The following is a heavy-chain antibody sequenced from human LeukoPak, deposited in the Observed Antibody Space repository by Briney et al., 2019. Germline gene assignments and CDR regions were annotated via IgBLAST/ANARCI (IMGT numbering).Heavy chain of an antibody. D-gene: IGHD3-22*01. CDR1: GGSISSGGYY. J-gene: IGHJ4*02. V-gene: IGHV4-31*03. CDR3: ARDTYYYDSSGYAVFDY. Sequence: SQTLSLTCTVSGGSISSGGYYWSWIRQHPGKGLEWIGYIYYSGSTYYNPSLKSRVTISVDTSKNQFSLKLSSVTAADTAVYYCARDTYYYDSSGYAVFDYWGQGTLVTVSS. CDR2: IYYSGST.